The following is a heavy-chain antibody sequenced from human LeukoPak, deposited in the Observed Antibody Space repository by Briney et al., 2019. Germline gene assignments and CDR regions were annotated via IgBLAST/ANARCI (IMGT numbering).Heavy chain of an antibody. Sequence: PGGSLRLSCAASGFTFSSYAMSWVRQAPGTGLEWVSAISGSGGSTYYADSVKGRFTISRDNSKNTLYLQMNSLRAEDTAIYYCAKAIQIAAAASDFQHWGQGTLVTVSS. CDR3: AKAIQIAAAASDFQH. J-gene: IGHJ1*01. V-gene: IGHV3-23*01. D-gene: IGHD6-13*01. CDR1: GFTFSSYA. CDR2: ISGSGGST.